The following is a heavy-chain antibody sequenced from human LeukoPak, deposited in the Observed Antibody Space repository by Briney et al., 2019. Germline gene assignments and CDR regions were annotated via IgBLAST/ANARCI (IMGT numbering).Heavy chain of an antibody. D-gene: IGHD4-11*01. J-gene: IGHJ5*02. CDR2: ISSSSSTI. Sequence: GGSLRLSCAASGFTFSSYSMNWVRQASGKGLEWVSYISSSSSTIYYADPVKGRFTISRDNAKNSLYLQMNNLRDEDTAVYYCAREGDYSNHNWFDPWGQGTLVTVSS. CDR1: GFTFSSYS. CDR3: AREGDYSNHNWFDP. V-gene: IGHV3-48*02.